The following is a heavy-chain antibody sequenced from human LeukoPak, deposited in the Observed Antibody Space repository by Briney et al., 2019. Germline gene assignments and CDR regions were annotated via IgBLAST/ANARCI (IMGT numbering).Heavy chain of an antibody. CDR1: GGSISSSSYY. CDR3: ARTSGYSSSWYGY. V-gene: IGHV4-39*06. D-gene: IGHD6-13*01. Sequence: SETLSLTCTVSGGSISSSSYYWGWIRQPPGKGLEWIGSIYYSGSTYYNPSLKSRVTISVDKSKNQFPLKLSSVTAADTAVYYCARTSGYSSSWYGYWGQGTLVTVSS. J-gene: IGHJ4*02. CDR2: IYYSGST.